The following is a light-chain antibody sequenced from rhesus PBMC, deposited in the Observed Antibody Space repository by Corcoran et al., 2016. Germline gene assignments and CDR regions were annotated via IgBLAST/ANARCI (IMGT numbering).Light chain of an antibody. Sequence: DIQMTQSPSSLSASVGDRVTITGRASENVNNYLHWYQQKPGKAPKLLIYAASTLQSGVPSRFSGSGSGTDYTFPISSLQPADVATYDCQHSYGTPLTFGGGTKVEIK. CDR2: AAS. V-gene: IGKV1-74*01. CDR3: QHSYGTPLT. J-gene: IGKJ4*01. CDR1: ENVNNY.